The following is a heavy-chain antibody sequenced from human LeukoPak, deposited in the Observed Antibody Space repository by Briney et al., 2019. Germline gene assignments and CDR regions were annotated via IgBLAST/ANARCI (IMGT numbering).Heavy chain of an antibody. CDR2: INHSEDT. V-gene: IGHV4-34*01. Sequence: SETLSLTCTVSGGSISSHYWSWIRQPPGKGLEWIGEINHSEDTNYNPSLKSRVTISVDTSKNQFSLKVSSVSAADTAVYYCARVKSALGYCSSSSCHSYYYYYMDVWGKGTTVTVTS. J-gene: IGHJ6*03. D-gene: IGHD2-2*01. CDR3: ARVKSALGYCSSSSCHSYYYYYMDV. CDR1: GGSISSHY.